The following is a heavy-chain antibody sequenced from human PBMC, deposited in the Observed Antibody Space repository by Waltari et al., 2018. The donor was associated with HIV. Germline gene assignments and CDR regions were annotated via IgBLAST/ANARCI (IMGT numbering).Heavy chain of an antibody. CDR3: ARGPDSSGYYYSDGMDV. CDR2: SNAGNGNT. Sequence: QVQLVQSGAEVRKPGASVTVSCKAAGYTFTSYAMHWVRQAPGQRLEWMGWSNAGNGNTKYSQKFQGRVTITRDTSASTAYMELSSLRSEDTAVYYCARGPDSSGYYYSDGMDVWGQGTTVTVSS. J-gene: IGHJ6*02. D-gene: IGHD3-22*01. V-gene: IGHV1-3*01. CDR1: GYTFTSYA.